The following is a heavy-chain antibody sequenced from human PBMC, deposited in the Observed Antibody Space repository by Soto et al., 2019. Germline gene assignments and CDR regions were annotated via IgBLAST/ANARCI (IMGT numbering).Heavy chain of an antibody. CDR3: ATRPPGRTYIVVFDY. V-gene: IGHV4-59*01. CDR1: GGSIRDYY. J-gene: IGHJ4*02. CDR2: VYDSGTT. Sequence: SETLSLTCRVSGGSIRDYYWSWIRQPPGKGPEWLGYVYDSGTTNYNPSLESRVTMSLDTSKNQFFLKLNDVAALDTAVYYCATRPPGRTYIVVFDYWSPGTLDT. D-gene: IGHD3-10*01.